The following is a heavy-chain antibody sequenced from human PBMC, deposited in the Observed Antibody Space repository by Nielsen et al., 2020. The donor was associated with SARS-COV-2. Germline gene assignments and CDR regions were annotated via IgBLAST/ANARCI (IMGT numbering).Heavy chain of an antibody. CDR3: VLQWGY. Sequence: GESLKISCAASGFTFYDYGMSWVRQASGKGLEWVSGINWNGGSTGHADSVKGRFTISRDNARKSLSPQMNSLRAEDTAVYYCVLQWGYWGQGTLVTVAS. J-gene: IGHJ4*02. V-gene: IGHV3-20*04. CDR1: GFTFYDYG. CDR2: INWNGGST. D-gene: IGHD2-15*01.